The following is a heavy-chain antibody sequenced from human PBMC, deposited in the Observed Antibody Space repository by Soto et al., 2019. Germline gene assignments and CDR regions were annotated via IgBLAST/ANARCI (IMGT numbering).Heavy chain of an antibody. CDR2: IIPILGIA. Sequence: QVQLVQSGAEVKKPGSSVKVSCKASGGTFSSYTISWVRQAPGQGLEWMGRIIPILGIANYAQKFQGRVTITADKSTSTAYMELSSLTSEDTAVNYCARLIRDETGFDIWGQGTMVTVSS. J-gene: IGHJ3*02. D-gene: IGHD3-16*01. CDR3: ARLIRDETGFDI. CDR1: GGTFSSYT. V-gene: IGHV1-69*02.